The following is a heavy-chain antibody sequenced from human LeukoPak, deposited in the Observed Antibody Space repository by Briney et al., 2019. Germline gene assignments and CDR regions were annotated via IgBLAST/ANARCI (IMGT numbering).Heavy chain of an antibody. CDR1: GFTVSSNY. V-gene: IGHV3-66*01. D-gene: IGHD6-13*01. Sequence: PGGSLRLSCAASGFTVSSNYMSWVRQAPGKGLEWVSVIYSGGSTYYADSVKGRFTISRDNSKNMLYLQMNSLRAEDTAVYYCARDSVGVSGRSSSWYNPYYYYGMDVWGQGTTVTVSS. CDR3: ARDSVGVSGRSSSWYNPYYYYGMDV. J-gene: IGHJ6*02. CDR2: IYSGGST.